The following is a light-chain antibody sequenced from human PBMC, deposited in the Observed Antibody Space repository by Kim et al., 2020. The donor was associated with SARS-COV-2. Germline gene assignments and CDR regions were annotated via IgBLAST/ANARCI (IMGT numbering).Light chain of an antibody. CDR3: LLSYSGARV. J-gene: IGLJ3*02. CDR1: TGAVTSGHY. CDR2: DTN. V-gene: IGLV7-46*01. Sequence: QAVVTQEPSLTVSPGGTVTLTCGSSTGAVTSGHYAHWFQQRPGQAPRTLIYDTNNKHSWTPARFSASLLGGKAALTLSGAQPEDEAEYYCLLSYSGARVFGGGTKLTVL.